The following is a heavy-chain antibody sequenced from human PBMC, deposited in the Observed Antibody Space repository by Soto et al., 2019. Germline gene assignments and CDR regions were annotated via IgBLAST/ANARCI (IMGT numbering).Heavy chain of an antibody. V-gene: IGHV4-4*02. Sequence: SETLSLTCAFSGYSIRSSYWWSWVRQFPGKGLEWVGEIYHSGSTTYNPSLQSRVTLSVDKSKNEFSLKMSSVTAADTAVYYCTSKFGQLLADAFDIWGQGTMVT. J-gene: IGHJ3*02. D-gene: IGHD3-10*01. CDR1: GYSIRSSYW. CDR2: IYHSGST. CDR3: TSKFGQLLADAFDI.